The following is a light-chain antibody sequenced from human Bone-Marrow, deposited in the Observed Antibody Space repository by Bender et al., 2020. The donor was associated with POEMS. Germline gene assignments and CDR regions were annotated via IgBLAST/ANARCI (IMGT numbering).Light chain of an antibody. CDR3: LLSYGGVRV. V-gene: IGLV7-46*01. CDR2: DTT. CDR1: TGPVTSGHY. J-gene: IGLJ3*02. Sequence: QAVVTQEPSLSVSPGGTVTLTCGSSTGPVTSGHYPYWFQQKPGQVPTTLISDTTYKPSWTPARFSGSLLGGKAALTLSGAKPEDEAEYYCLLSYGGVRVFGGGTKLTVL.